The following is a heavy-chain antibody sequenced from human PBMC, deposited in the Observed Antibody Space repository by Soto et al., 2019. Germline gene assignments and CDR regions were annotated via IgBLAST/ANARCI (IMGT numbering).Heavy chain of an antibody. CDR2: IIPIFGTA. CDR3: ARDGLAYCGGDCYHSGHNYYYGMDV. V-gene: IGHV1-69*12. Sequence: QVQLVQSGAEVKKPGSSVKVSCKASGGTFSSYAISWVRQAPGQGLEWMGGIIPIFGTADYAQKFQGRVTITADESTSTAYTELSSLRSEDTAVYYCARDGLAYCGGDCYHSGHNYYYGMDVWGQGTTVTVSS. CDR1: GGTFSSYA. D-gene: IGHD2-21*02. J-gene: IGHJ6*02.